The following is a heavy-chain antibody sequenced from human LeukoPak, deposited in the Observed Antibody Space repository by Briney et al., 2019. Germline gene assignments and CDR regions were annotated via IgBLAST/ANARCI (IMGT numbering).Heavy chain of an antibody. D-gene: IGHD3-10*01. CDR1: GGSFSGYY. CDR3: ARERSYYYGSGTTNWFDP. Sequence: SETLSLTCAVYGGSFSGYYWSWIRQPPGKGLEWIGEINHSGSTNYNPSLKSRVTISVDTSKNRFSLKLSSVTAADTAVYYCARERSYYYGSGTTNWFDPWGQGTLVTVSS. J-gene: IGHJ5*02. CDR2: INHSGST. V-gene: IGHV4-34*01.